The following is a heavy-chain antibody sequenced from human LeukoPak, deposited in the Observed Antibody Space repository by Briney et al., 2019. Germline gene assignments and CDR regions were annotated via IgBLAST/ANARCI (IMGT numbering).Heavy chain of an antibody. Sequence: GGSLRLSCAASGFTVSSNYMSWVRQAPGKGLEWVSVIYSGGSTYYADSVKGRFTISRDNSKNTLYLQMNSLRAEDTAVYYCAKDTIVVVPAASDDYWGQGTLVTVSS. CDR1: GFTVSSNY. D-gene: IGHD2-2*01. CDR3: AKDTIVVVPAASDDY. CDR2: IYSGGST. J-gene: IGHJ4*02. V-gene: IGHV3-53*01.